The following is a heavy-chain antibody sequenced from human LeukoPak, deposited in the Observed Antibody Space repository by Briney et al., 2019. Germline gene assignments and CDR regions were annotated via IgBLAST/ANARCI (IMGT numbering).Heavy chain of an antibody. D-gene: IGHD3-16*01. J-gene: IGHJ4*02. V-gene: IGHV3-7*01. CDR3: ARQGRHDLFDY. CDR2: IRLGGGEK. CDR1: GFTFNIYR. Sequence: GGSLRLSCAASGFTFNIYRMSWVRQAPGKGLEWVANIRLGGGEKYYVDSVKGRFTISRDNAQNSLYLQMNSLRAEDTVVYYCARQGRHDLFDYWGQGTLVTVSS.